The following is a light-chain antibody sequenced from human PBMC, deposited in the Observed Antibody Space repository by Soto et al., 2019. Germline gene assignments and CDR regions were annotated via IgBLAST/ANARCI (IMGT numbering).Light chain of an antibody. CDR1: SSDVGNYNY. Sequence: QSALTQPRSVSGSPGQSVTISCTGTSSDVGNYNYDSWYRQHPGKAPKLMIYDVAQRPSGVPDRFSGSKSGNTASLTISGLQAEDEADYYCCSYAGSYTWVFGGGTKLTVL. CDR2: DVA. CDR3: CSYAGSYTWV. J-gene: IGLJ3*02. V-gene: IGLV2-11*01.